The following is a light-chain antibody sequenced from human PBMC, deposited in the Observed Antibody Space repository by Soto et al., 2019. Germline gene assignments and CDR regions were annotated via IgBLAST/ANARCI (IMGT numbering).Light chain of an antibody. J-gene: IGKJ5*01. CDR2: GAS. Sequence: EIVMTQSPATLSVSPGERATLSCRASQSVSSNLAWYQQKPGQAPRLLIYGASTRATGIPARFSGSGSGTDFTLTISRLEPEDFAMYYCHQYGSSPPVTFGQGTRLEIK. CDR3: HQYGSSPPVT. CDR1: QSVSSN. V-gene: IGKV3-15*01.